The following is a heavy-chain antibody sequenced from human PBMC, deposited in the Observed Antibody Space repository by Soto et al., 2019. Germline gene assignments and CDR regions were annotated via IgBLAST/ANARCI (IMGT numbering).Heavy chain of an antibody. V-gene: IGHV4-31*03. D-gene: IGHD4-17*01. CDR2: IYYTGAA. J-gene: IGHJ4*02. CDR3: ARADYGDRGLAFDS. Sequence: QVQLQESGPGLVKTSQTLSLTCTVSGGSTGSGGFYWSWIRQHPGKGLEWIGYIYYTGAAYYSPSLKSRATISVDKSENQFSLNLDSVTAADTAVYYCARADYGDRGLAFDSWGQGTLVTVSS. CDR1: GGSTGSGGFY.